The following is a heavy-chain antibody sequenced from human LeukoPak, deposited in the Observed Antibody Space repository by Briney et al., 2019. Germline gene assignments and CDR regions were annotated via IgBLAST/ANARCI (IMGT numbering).Heavy chain of an antibody. CDR2: ISTSGRKI. CDR3: AKGPRDPSEFCSRGTCAPTYDV. J-gene: IGHJ4*02. V-gene: IGHV3-48*03. D-gene: IGHD2-15*01. Sequence: GGSLRLSCAASGFTFSDYEMNWVRQAPGKGLEWVSYISTSGRKIYYADSVKGCFTISRDNAKNSVYLQMNSLTADDTAIYFCAKGPRDPSEFCSRGTCAPTYDVWGQGTLVTVSS. CDR1: GFTFSDYE.